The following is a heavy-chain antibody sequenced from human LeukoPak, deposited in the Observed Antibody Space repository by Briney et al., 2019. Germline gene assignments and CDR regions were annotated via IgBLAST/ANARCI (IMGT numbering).Heavy chain of an antibody. Sequence: GESLKISCKGSGYSFTSYWIGWVRQMPGKGLEWMGIIYPGDSDTRYSPSFQGQVTISVDRSISTAYLQWSSLKASDTAMYYCASLSGYCSSTSCYTGYFQHWGQGTLVTVSS. CDR1: GYSFTSYW. J-gene: IGHJ1*01. V-gene: IGHV5-51*01. CDR2: IYPGDSDT. CDR3: ASLSGYCSSTSCYTGYFQH. D-gene: IGHD2-2*02.